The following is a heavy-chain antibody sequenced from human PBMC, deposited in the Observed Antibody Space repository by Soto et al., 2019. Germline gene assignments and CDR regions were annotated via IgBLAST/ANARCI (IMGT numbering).Heavy chain of an antibody. V-gene: IGHV3-64D*06. CDR2: ISRSGDST. D-gene: IGHD1-7*01. Sequence: EVQVVESGGGLVQPGGSLRLSCSASGFNFSTYAMHWVGQAPGKGLEYVSAISRSGDSTYSADSVKGRFTVSRDNSKRILYLQMSSLTPEDTATYYCVKSGRNYPAFDCWGRGTLVSVSA. CDR1: GFNFSTYA. J-gene: IGHJ4*02. CDR3: VKSGRNYPAFDC.